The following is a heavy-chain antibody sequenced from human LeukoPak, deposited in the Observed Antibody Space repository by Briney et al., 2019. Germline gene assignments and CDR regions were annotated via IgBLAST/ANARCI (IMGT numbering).Heavy chain of an antibody. J-gene: IGHJ4*02. CDR2: ISSSSSYI. CDR3: AIDRYSSGWYTFDY. V-gene: IGHV3-21*01. Sequence: GGSLRLSCAASGFTFSSYWMHWVRQAPGKGLEWVSSISSSSSYISYADSVKGRFTISRDNAKSSLDLQMNSLRAEDTAVYYCAIDRYSSGWYTFDYWGQGTLVTVSS. CDR1: GFTFSSYW. D-gene: IGHD6-19*01.